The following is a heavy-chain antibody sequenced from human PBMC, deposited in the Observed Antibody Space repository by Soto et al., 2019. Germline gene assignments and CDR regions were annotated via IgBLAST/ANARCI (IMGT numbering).Heavy chain of an antibody. CDR2: ISGGSRTI. J-gene: IGHJ4*02. CDR3: AKDGPMAPD. CDR1: GFPFSTYS. Sequence: GGSLRLSCVVSGFPFSTYSMNWVCQAPGKGLEWVSYISGGSRTINHADSVKGRFTISRDNAKNSLYLQMNSLKAEDTAVNYCAKDGPMAPDWGQGTLVTAPQ. V-gene: IGHV3-48*01. D-gene: IGHD3-10*01.